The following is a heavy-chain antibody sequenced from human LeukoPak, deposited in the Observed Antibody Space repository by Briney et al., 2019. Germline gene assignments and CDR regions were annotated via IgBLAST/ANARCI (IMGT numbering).Heavy chain of an antibody. D-gene: IGHD4-17*01. CDR3: ARDWFYGDYVVDY. J-gene: IGHJ4*02. CDR1: GFSFSTYS. Sequence: GGSLRLSCAASGFSFSTYSMNWVRQAPGKGLEWVSLISGTGGSTYYADSVKGRFTISRDNAKNSLYLQMNSLRAEDTAVYYCARDWFYGDYVVDYWGQGTLVTVSS. CDR2: ISGTGGST. V-gene: IGHV3-21*01.